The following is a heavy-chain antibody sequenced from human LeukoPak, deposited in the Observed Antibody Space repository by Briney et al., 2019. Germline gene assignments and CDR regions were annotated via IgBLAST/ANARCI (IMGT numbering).Heavy chain of an antibody. D-gene: IGHD5-12*01. CDR3: ARQDGDGLYFFDY. CDR2: IYPGDSDT. J-gene: IGHJ4*02. CDR1: AYSFTSYW. Sequence: GESLKISCRGSAYSFTSYWIAWVRQMPGQGLEWMGIIYPGDSDTRYSPSFQGQVTISADKSISTAYLQWSSLKASDTAMYYCARQDGDGLYFFDYWGQGTLVTVSS. V-gene: IGHV5-51*01.